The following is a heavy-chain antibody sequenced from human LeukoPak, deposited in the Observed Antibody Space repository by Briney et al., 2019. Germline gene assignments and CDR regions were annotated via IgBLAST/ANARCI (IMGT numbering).Heavy chain of an antibody. CDR2: IIPIFGTA. CDR1: GGTFSSYA. V-gene: IGHV1-69*01. CDR3: ARVDTAMVEFDY. Sequence: SVQVSCKASGGTFSSYAISWVRQAPGQGLEWMGGIIPIFGTANYAQKFQGRVTTTADESTSTAYMELSRLRSEDTAVYYCARVDTAMVEFDYWGQGTLVTVSS. J-gene: IGHJ4*02. D-gene: IGHD5-18*01.